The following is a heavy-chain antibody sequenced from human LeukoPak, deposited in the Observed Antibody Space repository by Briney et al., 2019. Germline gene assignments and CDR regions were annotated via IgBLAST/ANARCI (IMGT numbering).Heavy chain of an antibody. CDR2: ISGSGGST. CDR3: ACSIVGAREGDY. V-gene: IGHV3-23*01. D-gene: IGHD1-26*01. CDR1: GFTFSSYA. J-gene: IGHJ4*02. Sequence: PGGSLRLSCAASGFTFSSYAMSWVRQAPGKGLEWVSAISGSGGSTYYADSVKGRFTISRDNSKNTLYLQMNSLRAEDTAVYYCACSIVGAREGDYWGQGTLVTVSS.